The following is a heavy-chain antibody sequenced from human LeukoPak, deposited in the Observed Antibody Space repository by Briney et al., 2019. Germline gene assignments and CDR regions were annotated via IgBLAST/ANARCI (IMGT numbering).Heavy chain of an antibody. CDR2: IYYSGST. Sequence: SSETLSLACTVSGGSISSYYWNWIRQPPGKGLEWIAYIYYSGSTNYNPSLKSRVTISVDTSKNQFSLKMRSVTAADTAVYYCARKYYDILSGYTAMDVWGQGTTVTVSS. D-gene: IGHD3-9*01. CDR3: ARKYYDILSGYTAMDV. CDR1: GGSISSYY. V-gene: IGHV4-59*01. J-gene: IGHJ6*02.